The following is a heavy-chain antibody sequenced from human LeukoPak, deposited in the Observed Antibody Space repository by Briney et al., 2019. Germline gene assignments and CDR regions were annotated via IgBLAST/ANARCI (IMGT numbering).Heavy chain of an antibody. CDR2: IYYTGST. CDR3: ARGYFDWFLDN. CDR1: GGAISSYY. V-gene: IGHV4-59*01. J-gene: IGHJ4*02. D-gene: IGHD3-9*01. Sequence: PSETLSLTCTVSGGAISSYYWTWFRQPPGKGLAWIGYIYYTGSTNYNPSLDSRVTISVDMSKNQVSLNLKYVTAADTDVYYCARGYFDWFLDNWGRGTLVTVSS.